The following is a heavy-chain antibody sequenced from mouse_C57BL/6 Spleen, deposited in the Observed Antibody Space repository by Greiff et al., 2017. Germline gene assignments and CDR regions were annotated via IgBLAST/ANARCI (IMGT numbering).Heavy chain of an antibody. D-gene: IGHD1-1*01. CDR1: GFTFSSYA. J-gene: IGHJ1*03. Sequence: VQLKESGGGLVKPGGSLKLSCAASGFTFSSYAMPWVRQTPEKRLEWVATISDGGSSTYYPDNVKGRFTISRDNAKNNLYLQMSHLKSENTATYYGSRYYGSSYEYIDDWGTGTTVTVSS. V-gene: IGHV5-4*01. CDR2: ISDGGSST. CDR3: SRYYGSSYEYIDD.